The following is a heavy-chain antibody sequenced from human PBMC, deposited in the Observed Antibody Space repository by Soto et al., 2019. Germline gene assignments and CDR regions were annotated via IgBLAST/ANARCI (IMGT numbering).Heavy chain of an antibody. CDR1: GYTFINYG. Sequence: VQLVQSGAEVKESGASVKVSCKASGYTFINYGVAWVRRAPGQGPEWMGWISGSNGDTKYAQNLQNRVSLTTDTSTNTAYMELRSLRPDATAIYFCGRGGLAVSGTYDYWGQGTLVTVSS. D-gene: IGHD6-19*01. CDR3: GRGGLAVSGTYDY. CDR2: ISGSNGDT. J-gene: IGHJ4*02. V-gene: IGHV1-18*01.